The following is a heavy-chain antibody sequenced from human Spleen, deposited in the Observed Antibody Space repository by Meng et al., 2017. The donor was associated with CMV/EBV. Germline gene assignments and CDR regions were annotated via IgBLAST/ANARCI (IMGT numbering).Heavy chain of an antibody. D-gene: IGHD2-2*01. CDR3: ARDRVVVVPAAMGNWFDP. Sequence: FTNHYMHWVRQAPGQGLEWMGMINPNGGSTSYAQKFQGRVTMTRDTSTSTVYMELSSLRSEDTAVYYCARDRVVVVPAAMGNWFDPWGQGTLVTVSS. CDR1: FTNHY. J-gene: IGHJ5*02. V-gene: IGHV1-46*01. CDR2: INPNGGST.